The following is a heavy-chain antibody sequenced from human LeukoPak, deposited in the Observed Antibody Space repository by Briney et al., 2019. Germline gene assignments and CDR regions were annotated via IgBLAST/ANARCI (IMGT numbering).Heavy chain of an antibody. CDR2: INHSGST. J-gene: IGHJ4*02. CDR1: GASVSSHY. V-gene: IGHV4-34*01. CDR3: ARSPRGVKSKWNYFDY. Sequence: SETLSLTCTVSGASVSSHYWSWIRQPPGEGLEWIGEINHSGSTNYNPSLKSRVTISVDTSKNQFSLKLSSVTAADTAVYYCARSPRGVKSKWNYFDYWGQGTLVTVSS. D-gene: IGHD1-26*01.